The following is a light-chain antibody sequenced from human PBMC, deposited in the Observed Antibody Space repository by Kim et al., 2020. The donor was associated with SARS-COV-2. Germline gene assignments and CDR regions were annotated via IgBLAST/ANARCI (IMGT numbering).Light chain of an antibody. CDR2: YDD. Sequence: ERVTISCTGSSSNIGNNAVNWYQQLPGKAPKLLIYYDDLLPSGVSDRFSGSKSGTSASLAISGLQSEDEADYYCAAWDDSLNGRVFGGGTKVTVL. CDR3: AAWDDSLNGRV. J-gene: IGLJ3*02. V-gene: IGLV1-36*01. CDR1: SSNIGNNA.